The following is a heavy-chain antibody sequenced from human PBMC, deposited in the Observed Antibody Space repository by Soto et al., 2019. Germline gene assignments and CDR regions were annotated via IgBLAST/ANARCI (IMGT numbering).Heavy chain of an antibody. CDR3: ARDRHGYSSGYNRFDP. D-gene: IGHD6-19*01. J-gene: IGHJ5*02. V-gene: IGHV3-7*01. CDR1: GFTFSSYW. Sequence: GGSLRLSCAASGFTFSSYWMSWVRQAPGKGLEWVANIKQDGSEKYYVDSVKGRFTISRDNAKNSLYLQMNSLRAEDTAVYYCARDRHGYSSGYNRFDPWGQGTLVTVSS. CDR2: IKQDGSEK.